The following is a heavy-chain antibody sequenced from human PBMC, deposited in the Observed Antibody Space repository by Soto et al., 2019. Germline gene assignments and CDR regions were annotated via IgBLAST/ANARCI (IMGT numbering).Heavy chain of an antibody. Sequence: QLQLQESGPGLVKPSETLSLTCNVSGGSISRTSYDWGWIRQPPGKGLEWIGTIYYSGSTYYNPSLKSRVTISVDTSKNQFSLRLSSVTAADTAVYYCARHFGMLPNFDYWGQGALVTVSS. CDR2: IYYSGST. D-gene: IGHD3-3*01. J-gene: IGHJ4*02. CDR3: ARHFGMLPNFDY. CDR1: GGSISRTSYD. V-gene: IGHV4-39*01.